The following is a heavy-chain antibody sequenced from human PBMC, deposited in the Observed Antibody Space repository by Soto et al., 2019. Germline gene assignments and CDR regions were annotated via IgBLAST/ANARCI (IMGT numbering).Heavy chain of an antibody. CDR3: ASSGVLWFGELYSPPFDY. V-gene: IGHV1-18*01. CDR2: INGYNGNT. CDR1: GYTFTTYG. J-gene: IGHJ4*02. D-gene: IGHD3-10*01. Sequence: QVQLVQSGTEVKKSGASVKVSCKASGYTFTTYGITWVRQAPGQGLEWMGWINGYNGNTDYAQNLQGRVTMTTATSTSTAYMELRSLRSDDTAVYYCASSGVLWFGELYSPPFDYWGQGTLVTVSS.